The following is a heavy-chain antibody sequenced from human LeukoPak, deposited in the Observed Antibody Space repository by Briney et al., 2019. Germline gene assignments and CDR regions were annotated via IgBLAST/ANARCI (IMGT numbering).Heavy chain of an antibody. Sequence: GGSLRLSCTPSGFTFSTYAIIWVRQAPGKGLEGVSGISGNGGTTYYADPVKGRFIISRDNSKNTLHLQINSLRVEDTAKYYCARGRTGAGRYYLDYWGKGTLVTVSS. D-gene: IGHD3-10*01. J-gene: IGHJ4*02. CDR2: ISGNGGTT. CDR1: GFTFSTYA. CDR3: ARGRTGAGRYYLDY. V-gene: IGHV3-23*01.